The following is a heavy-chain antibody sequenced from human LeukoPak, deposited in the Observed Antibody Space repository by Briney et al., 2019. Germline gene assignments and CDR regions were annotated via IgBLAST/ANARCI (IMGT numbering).Heavy chain of an antibody. CDR3: TTGIVGATNDYYYYMDV. D-gene: IGHD1-26*01. J-gene: IGHJ6*03. Sequence: PGGSLRLSCAASGFIFSSYEMNWVRQAPGKGLEWVGRIKSKTDGGTTDYAAPVKGRFTISRDDSKNTLYLQMNSLKTEDTAAYYCTTGIVGATNDYYYYMDVWGKGTTVTVSS. V-gene: IGHV3-15*01. CDR1: GFIFSSYE. CDR2: IKSKTDGGTT.